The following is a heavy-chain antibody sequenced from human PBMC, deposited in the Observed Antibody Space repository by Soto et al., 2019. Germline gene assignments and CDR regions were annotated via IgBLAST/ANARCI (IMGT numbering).Heavy chain of an antibody. J-gene: IGHJ4*02. CDR3: AKGGDGYCSTTSCLFHFDY. V-gene: IGHV3-23*01. D-gene: IGHD2-2*01. Sequence: EVQLLESGGGLVQTGGSLRLSCAASGFTFSTYAMSWVRQAPGKGLEWVSTISGSADATFYADSVKGRFAIFRDNSRTMFYLQMYSLRAEDTAVYYCAKGGDGYCSTTSCLFHFDYWGPGTLATVSS. CDR2: ISGSADAT. CDR1: GFTFSTYA.